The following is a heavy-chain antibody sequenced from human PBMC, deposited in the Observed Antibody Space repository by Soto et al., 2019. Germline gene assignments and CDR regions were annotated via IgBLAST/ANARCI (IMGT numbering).Heavy chain of an antibody. Sequence: APVKVSCKGSGNTFTYVFLHWVRLAPGQGLEWMGWINPNTGGTNYAQKFKGRVTMTRDTSTITAYMELSNLRSDDTAVYYCARRSGSDYVFDNWGQGALVTVSS. D-gene: IGHD5-12*01. CDR3: ARRSGSDYVFDN. V-gene: IGHV1-2*02. J-gene: IGHJ4*02. CDR2: INPNTGGT. CDR1: GNTFTYVF.